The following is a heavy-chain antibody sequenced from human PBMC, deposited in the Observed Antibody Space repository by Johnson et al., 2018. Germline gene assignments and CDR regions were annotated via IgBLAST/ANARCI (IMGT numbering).Heavy chain of an antibody. Sequence: VQLVQSGGDLVQXGGSLRLSCAASGFTFSNHAMSWVRQAPGKGLEWVSAIGAADGITYYTDSVRGRFTISRDNPRNTLSLQMNSLRAEDTAVYYCVRGGMSHFDYWGQGTQVTVSS. CDR1: GFTFSNHA. CDR2: IGAADGIT. J-gene: IGHJ4*02. D-gene: IGHD6-13*01. CDR3: VRGGMSHFDY. V-gene: IGHV3-23*04.